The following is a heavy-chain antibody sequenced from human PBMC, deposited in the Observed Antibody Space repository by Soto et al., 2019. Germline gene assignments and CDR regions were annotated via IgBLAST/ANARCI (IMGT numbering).Heavy chain of an antibody. CDR1: GFTFSSYG. CDR3: ATQAWGDCYSPYFDY. CDR2: IWYDGSNK. V-gene: IGHV3-33*01. D-gene: IGHD2-21*01. Sequence: QVQLVESGGGVVQPGRSLRLSCAASGFTFSSYGMHWVRQAPGKGLEWVAVIWYDGSNKYYADSVKGRFTISRDNSKNTLYLKMNSLRAEETAVYYCATQAWGDCYSPYFDYWGQGTLVTVSS. J-gene: IGHJ4*02.